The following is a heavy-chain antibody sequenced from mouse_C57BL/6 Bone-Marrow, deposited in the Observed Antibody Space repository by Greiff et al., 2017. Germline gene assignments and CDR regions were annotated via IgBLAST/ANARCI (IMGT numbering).Heavy chain of an antibody. CDR3: ARRRLRRGGFAY. CDR1: GYTFTSYW. V-gene: IGHV1-59*01. Sequence: QVQLQQPGAELVRPGTSVKLSCKASGYTFTSYWMHWVKQRPGQGLEWIGVIDPSDSYTNYNQKFKGKATLTVDTSSSTAYMQLSSLTSEDSAVYDCARRRLRRGGFAYWGQGTLVTVSA. D-gene: IGHD2-4*01. CDR2: IDPSDSYT. J-gene: IGHJ3*01.